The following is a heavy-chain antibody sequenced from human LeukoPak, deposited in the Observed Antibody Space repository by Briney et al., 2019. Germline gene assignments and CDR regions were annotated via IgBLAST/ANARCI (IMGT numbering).Heavy chain of an antibody. D-gene: IGHD3-9*01. CDR2: IKQDGSEK. J-gene: IGHJ4*02. V-gene: IGHV3-7*01. CDR1: GFTFSSYW. Sequence: GGSLRLSCAASGFTFSSYWMSWVRQAPGKGLEWVANIKQDGSEKYYVDSVKGRFTISRDNAKNSLYLQMNSLRAEDTAVYYCARGERCFDWSYFDYRGQGTLVTVSS. CDR3: ARGERCFDWSYFDY.